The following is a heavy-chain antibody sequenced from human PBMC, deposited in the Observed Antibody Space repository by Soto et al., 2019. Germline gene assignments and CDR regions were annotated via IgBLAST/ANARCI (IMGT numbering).Heavy chain of an antibody. CDR2: ISGSGGST. J-gene: IGHJ4*02. CDR3: ARRGSGSYYDY. Sequence: EVQLLESGGGVVQPGGSLRLSCAASGFTFSSYAMRWVRQAPGKGLEWVSAISGSGGSTYYADSVKGRFTISRDNSKNTLYLQMNSLRAEDTAVYYWARRGSGSYYDYWGQGTLVTVSS. D-gene: IGHD1-26*01. CDR1: GFTFSSYA. V-gene: IGHV3-23*01.